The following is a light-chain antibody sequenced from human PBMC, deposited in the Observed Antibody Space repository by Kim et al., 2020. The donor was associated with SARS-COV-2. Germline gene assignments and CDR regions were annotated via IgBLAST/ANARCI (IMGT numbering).Light chain of an antibody. J-gene: IGLJ3*02. Sequence: QSALTQPASLSGSPGQSVTISCSGTINDLGTYALISWYQQYPGKAPRLIIFDISQRPSGISGRFSGSKSGNTASLTISPLEPDDEADYFCCSFTSGVTWVFGGGTMLTVL. CDR3: CSFTSGVTWV. CDR1: INDLGTYAL. CDR2: DIS. V-gene: IGLV2-23*02.